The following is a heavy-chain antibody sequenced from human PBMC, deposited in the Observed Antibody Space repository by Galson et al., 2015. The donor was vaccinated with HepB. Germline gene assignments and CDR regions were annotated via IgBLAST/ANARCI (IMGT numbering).Heavy chain of an antibody. CDR3: AGEGAVAGTDY. CDR1: GYTFTCYA. V-gene: IGHV7-4-1*02. J-gene: IGHJ4*02. CDR2: INTNTGNP. Sequence: SVKVSCKASGYTFTCYAMNWVRQAPGQGLEWMGWINTNTGNPTYAQGFTGRFVFSLDTSVSTAYLQISSLKAEDTAVYYCAGEGAVAGTDYWGQGTLVTVSS. D-gene: IGHD6-19*01.